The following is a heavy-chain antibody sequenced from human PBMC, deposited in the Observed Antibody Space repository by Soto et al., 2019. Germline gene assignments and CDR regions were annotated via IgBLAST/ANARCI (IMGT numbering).Heavy chain of an antibody. CDR2: INHSGTT. D-gene: IGHD1-1*01. J-gene: IGHJ5*02. V-gene: IGHV4-34*01. CDR1: GGSFSGYQ. Sequence: ETLSLTCGVYGGSFSGYQWNWIRQSPGQGLEWIGEINHSGTTKYNPSLESRINLSVDTSKKQFSLKMFSVTAADTAIYYCARGWRFDPWGQGTQVTVSS. CDR3: ARGWRFDP.